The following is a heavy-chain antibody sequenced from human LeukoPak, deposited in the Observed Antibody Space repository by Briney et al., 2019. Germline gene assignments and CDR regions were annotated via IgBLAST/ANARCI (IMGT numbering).Heavy chain of an antibody. CDR1: EFTFSNAW. CDR3: ATMVRGVNYFDC. D-gene: IGHD3-10*01. J-gene: IGHJ4*02. CDR2: ISAGSTTM. Sequence: GGSLRLSCAASEFTFSNAWMGWVRQAPGKGLEWLSYISAGSTTMYYADSVKGRFTISRDNAKNSLYLQMNSLRDEDTALYYCATMVRGVNYFDCWGQGTLVTVSS. V-gene: IGHV3-48*02.